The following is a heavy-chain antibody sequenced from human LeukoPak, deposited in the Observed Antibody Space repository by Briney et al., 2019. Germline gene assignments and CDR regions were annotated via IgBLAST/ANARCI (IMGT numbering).Heavy chain of an antibody. CDR1: GGTFSSCA. D-gene: IGHD3-3*01. CDR3: ARGGPLTIFGVDTSYGMDV. V-gene: IGHV1-69*04. Sequence: ASVKVSCKASGGTFSSCAISWVRQAPGQGLEWMGRIIPILGIANYAQKFQGRVTITADKSTSTAYMELSSLRSEDTAVYYCARGGPLTIFGVDTSYGMDVWGQGTTVTVSS. CDR2: IIPILGIA. J-gene: IGHJ6*02.